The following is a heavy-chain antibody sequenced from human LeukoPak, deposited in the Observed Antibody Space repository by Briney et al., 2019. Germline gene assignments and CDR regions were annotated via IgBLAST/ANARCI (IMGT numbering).Heavy chain of an antibody. V-gene: IGHV3-48*01. CDR1: GFTFSSYS. D-gene: IGHD3-22*01. Sequence: PGGSLRLSCAASGFTFSSYSMNWVRQAPGKGLEWVSYISSSSSTIYYADSVKGRFTISRDNAKNSLYLQMNSLRAEDTAVYYCARSGLYYYDSSGYDYWGQGTLVTVSS. CDR2: ISSSSSTI. CDR3: ARSGLYYYDSSGYDY. J-gene: IGHJ4*02.